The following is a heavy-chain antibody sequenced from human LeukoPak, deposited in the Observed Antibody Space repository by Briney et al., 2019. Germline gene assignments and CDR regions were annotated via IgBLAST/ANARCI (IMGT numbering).Heavy chain of an antibody. CDR3: ARHVHGSSGWYRHYWFDP. V-gene: IGHV4-39*01. CDR2: IYYSGST. Sequence: TSETLSLTCTVSGGSISSSSHYWGWIRQPPGKGLEWIGSIYYSGSTYYNPSLKSRVTISEDTSKNQFSLKLSSVTAADTAVYYCARHVHGSSGWYRHYWFDPWGQGTLVTVSS. J-gene: IGHJ5*02. CDR1: GGSISSSSHY. D-gene: IGHD6-19*01.